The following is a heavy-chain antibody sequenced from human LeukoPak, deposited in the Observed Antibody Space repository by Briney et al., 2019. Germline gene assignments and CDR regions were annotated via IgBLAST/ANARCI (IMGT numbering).Heavy chain of an antibody. J-gene: IGHJ3*02. V-gene: IGHV3-43*01. D-gene: IGHD1-1*01. CDR3: ARDWALYIWNDASDAFDI. Sequence: GGSLRLSCAASGFTFDDYTMHWVRQAPGKGLEWVSLITWDGSSTYYADSVKGRFTISRDNSKNTLYLQMNSLRAEDTAVYYCARDWALYIWNDASDAFDIWGQGTMVTVSS. CDR2: ITWDGSST. CDR1: GFTFDDYT.